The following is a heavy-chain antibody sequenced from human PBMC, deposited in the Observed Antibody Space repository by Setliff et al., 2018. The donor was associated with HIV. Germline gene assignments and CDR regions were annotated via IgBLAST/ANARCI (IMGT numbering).Heavy chain of an antibody. V-gene: IGHV3-21*04. CDR3: AKDSSTGYSSGWTYFDY. CDR1: RFTFSTYS. Sequence: LRLSCAASRFTFSTYSMNWVRQAPGKGLEWVASISSSSNYKYYADSVKGRFTISRDNAKNSLYLQMNSLRAEDMALYYCAKDSSTGYSSGWTYFDYWGQGTLVTVSS. D-gene: IGHD6-19*01. J-gene: IGHJ4*02. CDR2: ISSSSNYK.